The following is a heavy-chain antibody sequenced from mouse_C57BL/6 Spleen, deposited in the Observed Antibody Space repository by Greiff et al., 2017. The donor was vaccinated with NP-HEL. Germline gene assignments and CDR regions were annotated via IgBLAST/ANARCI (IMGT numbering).Heavy chain of an antibody. D-gene: IGHD1-1*01. J-gene: IGHJ4*01. V-gene: IGHV14-2*01. CDR1: GFNIKDYY. CDR3: ASHYYGSSSDYYYAMDY. Sequence: VHVKQSGAELVKPGASVKLSCTASGFNIKDYYMHWVKQRTEQGLEWIGRIDPEDGETKYAPKFQGKATITADTSSNTAYLQLSSLTSEDTAVYYCASHYYGSSSDYYYAMDYWGQGTSVTVSS. CDR2: IDPEDGET.